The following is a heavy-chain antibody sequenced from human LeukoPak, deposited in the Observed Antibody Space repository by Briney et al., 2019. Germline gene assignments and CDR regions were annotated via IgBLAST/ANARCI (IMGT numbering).Heavy chain of an antibody. CDR3: GRGYDSSGYYYDD. J-gene: IGHJ4*02. CDR2: ISSSSSYI. D-gene: IGHD3-22*01. Sequence: GGSLRLSCAASGFTFSSYSMNWVRQAPGKGLEWVSSISSSSSYIYYADSVKGRFTISRDNAKNSLYLQMNSLRAEDTAVYYCGRGYDSSGYYYDDWGQGTLVTVSS. CDR1: GFTFSSYS. V-gene: IGHV3-21*01.